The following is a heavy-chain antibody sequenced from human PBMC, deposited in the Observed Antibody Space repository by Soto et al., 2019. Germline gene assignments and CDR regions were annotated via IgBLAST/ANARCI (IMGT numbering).Heavy chain of an antibody. D-gene: IGHD3-16*01. CDR2: IFSNDEK. CDR3: ARKKRFSYGMDV. Sequence: QVTLKESGPVLVNPTETLKLTCTVSGFSLSNARMGVSWIRQPPGKALECLAHIFSNDEKSYSTSLKSRLTISKDTFKSQVVLTMTNMDPVDTATYYCARKKRFSYGMDVWGQGTTVIVSS. V-gene: IGHV2-26*01. J-gene: IGHJ6*02. CDR1: GFSLSNARMG.